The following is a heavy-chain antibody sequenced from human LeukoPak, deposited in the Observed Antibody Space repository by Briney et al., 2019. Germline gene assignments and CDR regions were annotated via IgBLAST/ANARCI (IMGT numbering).Heavy chain of an antibody. D-gene: IGHD3-22*01. CDR2: ISAYNGNT. CDR3: ARDPLNYYDSSGYYYAWFDP. V-gene: IGHV1-18*01. J-gene: IGHJ5*02. CDR1: GYIFTSYG. Sequence: ASVKVSCKASGYIFTSYGISWVRQAPGQGLEWMGWISAYNGNTNYAQKLQGRVTMTTDTSTSTAYMELRSLRSDDTAVYYCARDPLNYYDSSGYYYAWFDPWGQGTLVTVSS.